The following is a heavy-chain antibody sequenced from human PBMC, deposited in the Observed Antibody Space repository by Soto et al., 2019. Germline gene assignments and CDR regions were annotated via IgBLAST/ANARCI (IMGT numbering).Heavy chain of an antibody. V-gene: IGHV4-31*03. Sequence: TLSLTCTVSGCSISSGGYYWSWIRQHPGKGLEWIGYFYYSGSTYYNPSLKSRVTISVDTSKNQFSLKLSSVTAADTAVYYCARDRGYEKFFDYWGQGPLVTVSS. CDR2: FYYSGST. CDR1: GCSISSGGYY. J-gene: IGHJ4*02. D-gene: IGHD3-22*01. CDR3: ARDRGYEKFFDY.